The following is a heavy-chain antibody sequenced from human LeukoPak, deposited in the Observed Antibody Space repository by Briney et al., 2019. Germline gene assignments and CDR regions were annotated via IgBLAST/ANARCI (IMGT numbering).Heavy chain of an antibody. Sequence: GGSLRLSCAASGSTFSSYGMHWVRQAPGKGLEWVAVIWYDGSNKYYADSVKGRFTISRDNSKNTLYLQMNSLRAEHTAVYYCARGVVVPANYYFYGMDVWGQGTTVTVSS. CDR2: IWYDGSNK. J-gene: IGHJ6*02. CDR1: GSTFSSYG. V-gene: IGHV3-33*01. D-gene: IGHD2-21*02. CDR3: ARGVVVPANYYFYGMDV.